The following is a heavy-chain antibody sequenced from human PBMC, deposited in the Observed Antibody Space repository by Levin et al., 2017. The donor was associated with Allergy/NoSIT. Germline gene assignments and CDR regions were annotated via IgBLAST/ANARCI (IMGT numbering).Heavy chain of an antibody. Sequence: SETLSLTCAVYGGSFSDYYWSWIRQPPGKGPEWIGEIKHSGSTNYNPSLKSRVTISVDTSKNQFSLKVNSVTAADTAVYYCARGTMTTVTIIFDYWGQGTLVTVSS. CDR3: ARGTMTTVTIIFDY. CDR2: IKHSGST. V-gene: IGHV4-34*01. CDR1: GGSFSDYY. J-gene: IGHJ4*02. D-gene: IGHD4-17*01.